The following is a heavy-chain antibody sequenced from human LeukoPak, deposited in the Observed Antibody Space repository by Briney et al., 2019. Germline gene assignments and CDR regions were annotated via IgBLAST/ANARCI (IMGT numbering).Heavy chain of an antibody. Sequence: ASVKVSCKASGGTFSSYVINWVRQAPGQGLEWMGWINPNSGGTNYAQKFQGRVTMTRDTSISTAYMELSRLRSDDTAVYYCARDKVAAAGLQADDYYYYYMDVWGKGTTVTVSS. V-gene: IGHV1-2*02. CDR3: ARDKVAAAGLQADDYYYYYMDV. CDR2: INPNSGGT. J-gene: IGHJ6*03. D-gene: IGHD6-13*01. CDR1: GGTFSSYV.